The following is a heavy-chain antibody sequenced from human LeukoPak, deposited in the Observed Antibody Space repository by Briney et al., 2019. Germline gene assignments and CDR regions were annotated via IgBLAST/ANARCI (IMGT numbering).Heavy chain of an antibody. D-gene: IGHD5-18*01. V-gene: IGHV3-64D*09. CDR2: ISSDGVTT. CDR1: GFTFSSYA. Sequence: AGSLRLSCSASGFTFSSYAMHWVRQAPRKGLEYVSAISSDGVTTYYADSVKGRFTISRDNSKNTLYLQMSSLRAEDTAVYYCVKAMATYGYRVPFDYWGQGTLVTVSS. J-gene: IGHJ4*02. CDR3: VKAMATYGYRVPFDY.